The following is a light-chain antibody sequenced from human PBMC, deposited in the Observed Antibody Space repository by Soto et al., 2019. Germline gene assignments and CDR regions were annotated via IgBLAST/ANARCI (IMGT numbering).Light chain of an antibody. CDR1: NSDIGGYNY. V-gene: IGLV2-14*03. CDR3: SSYTINSTIV. Sequence: QSALTQPASVSGSPGQSITISCTGTNSDIGGYNYVSWYQQHAGRAPKLVINDVSSRPSGISNRFSGSKSGNTASLTISGLQAEDEANYYCSSYTINSTIVFGGGTKVTVL. J-gene: IGLJ2*01. CDR2: DVS.